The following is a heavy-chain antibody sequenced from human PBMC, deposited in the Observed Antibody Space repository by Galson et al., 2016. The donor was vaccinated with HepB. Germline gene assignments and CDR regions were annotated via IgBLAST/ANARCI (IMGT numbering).Heavy chain of an antibody. CDR2: ISTNNGNT. J-gene: IGHJ4*02. V-gene: IGHV1-18*01. CDR1: GYTFTTYG. Sequence: SVKVSCKASGYTFTTYGITWVRQAPGQGLEWMGWISTNNGNTNYAQRLQGRVTMTTDTSTSTAYMELKSLRSDDTAVYYCARVSRIATSGTMSFDYWGQGTLVSVSS. D-gene: IGHD6-13*01. CDR3: ARVSRIATSGTMSFDY.